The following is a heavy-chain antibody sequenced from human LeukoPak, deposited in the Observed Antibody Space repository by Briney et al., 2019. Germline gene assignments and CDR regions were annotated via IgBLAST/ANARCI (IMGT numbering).Heavy chain of an antibody. CDR3: AKDMPGTISAHYFDY. V-gene: IGHV4-38-2*02. CDR2: IYHSGST. CDR1: GYSISSAYY. J-gene: IGHJ4*02. D-gene: IGHD1-1*01. Sequence: PSETLSLTCTVFGYSISSAYYWGWIRQPPGKGLEWIGSIYHSGSTYYNSSLKSRVTISVDTSKNQFSLKLSSVTAADTAVYYCAKDMPGTISAHYFDYWGQGTLVTVSS.